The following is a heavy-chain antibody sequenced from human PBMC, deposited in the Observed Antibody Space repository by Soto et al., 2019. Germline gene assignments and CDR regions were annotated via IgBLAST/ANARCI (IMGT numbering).Heavy chain of an antibody. J-gene: IGHJ3*02. CDR1: GFTFSSYS. V-gene: IGHV3-74*01. CDR2: IHCDGSKI. CDR3: ARDRGLPDSFDI. D-gene: IGHD3-10*01. Sequence: PGGSLRLSCAAYGFTFSSYSMNWVRQAPGKGLVWVSHIHCDGSKIVYADSVRGRFTISRDNAKNTLYLQMNSLRVEDTAVYFCARDRGLPDSFDIWGQGTMVTVSS.